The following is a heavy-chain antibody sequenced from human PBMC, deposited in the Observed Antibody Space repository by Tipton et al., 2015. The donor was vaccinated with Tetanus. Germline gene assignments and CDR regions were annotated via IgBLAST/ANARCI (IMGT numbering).Heavy chain of an antibody. V-gene: IGHV4-31*03. J-gene: IGHJ2*01. CDR3: ARRLGPLTGDYIWYFDL. CDR1: GGSISSGGYY. Sequence: LRLSCTVSGGSISSGGYYWSWIRQHPGKGLEWIGYIYYSGSTYYNPSLKSRLTISVDTSKNQFSLKLSSVTASDTAMYYCARRLGPLTGDYIWYFDLWGRGTQVTVSS. CDR2: IYYSGST. D-gene: IGHD7-27*01.